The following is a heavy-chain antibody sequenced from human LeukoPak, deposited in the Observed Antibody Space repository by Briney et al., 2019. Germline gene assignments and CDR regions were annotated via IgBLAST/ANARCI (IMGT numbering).Heavy chain of an antibody. J-gene: IGHJ6*03. Sequence: GRSLRLSCAASGFTFSSYDMHWVRQAPGKGLEWVAVISYDGSNKYYADSVKGRFTISRDNSKNTLYLQMNSLRAEDTAVYYCASEGYSSGWYYYYYMDVWGKGTTVTVSS. CDR2: ISYDGSNK. D-gene: IGHD6-19*01. CDR1: GFTFSSYD. V-gene: IGHV3-30*04. CDR3: ASEGYSSGWYYYYYMDV.